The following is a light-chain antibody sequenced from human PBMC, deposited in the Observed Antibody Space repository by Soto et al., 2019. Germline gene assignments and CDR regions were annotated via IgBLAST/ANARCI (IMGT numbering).Light chain of an antibody. Sequence: QSVLTQPPSVSGAPGQRVTISCTGSSSNIGAGYDVHWYQQLPGTAPKLLIYGNSNRPSGVPDRSSGSKSGTSASLAITGLQAEDGADYYCQSYDSSLSGWVFGGGPKLTVL. CDR3: QSYDSSLSGWV. CDR2: GNS. J-gene: IGLJ3*02. V-gene: IGLV1-40*01. CDR1: SSNIGAGYD.